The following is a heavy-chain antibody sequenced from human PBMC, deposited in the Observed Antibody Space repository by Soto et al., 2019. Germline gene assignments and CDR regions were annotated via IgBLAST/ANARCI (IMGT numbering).Heavy chain of an antibody. V-gene: IGHV4-4*02. Sequence: QVQLQESGPGLVKPSGTLSLTCVVSGDSITNSNWWSWVRQAPGKGLEWIGEIYHSGATTYNPSLRGRATITVEPSNNRFSPKLTSVTAADAAVYFCARDLGTGTDYWGQGTLFTVAS. CDR2: IYHSGAT. D-gene: IGHD1-1*01. CDR3: ARDLGTGTDY. J-gene: IGHJ4*02. CDR1: GDSITNSNW.